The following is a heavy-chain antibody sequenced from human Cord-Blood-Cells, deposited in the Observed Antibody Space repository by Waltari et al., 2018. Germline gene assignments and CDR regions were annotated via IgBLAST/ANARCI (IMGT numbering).Heavy chain of an antibody. V-gene: IGHV4-31*03. J-gene: IGHJ5*02. CDR1: GGSISSGGYY. Sequence: QVQLQESGPGLVKPSQTLSLTCTVSGGSISSGGYYWSWIRQHQGKGLEWIGYIYYSGRADYNPTLKRRVTISVDTSKNQFSLKLSSVTAADTAVYYCARATHDFWSGYLNWFDPWGQGTLVTVSS. D-gene: IGHD3-3*01. CDR2: IYYSGRA. CDR3: ARATHDFWSGYLNWFDP.